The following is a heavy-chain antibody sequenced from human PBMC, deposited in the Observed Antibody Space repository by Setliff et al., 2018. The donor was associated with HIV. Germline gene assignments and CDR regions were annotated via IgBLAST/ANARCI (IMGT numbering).Heavy chain of an antibody. CDR2: INHSGST. CDR1: GGSLSGYY. D-gene: IGHD3-10*01. CDR3: ARRVSHGSQPSYFDY. J-gene: IGHJ4*02. Sequence: SETLSLTCAVYGGSLSGYYWTWIRQPPGKGLEWIGEINHSGSTNYNPSLKSRVTISIDTSKNQFSLKLSSVTAADTAVYYCARRVSHGSQPSYFDYWGQGTLVTVPS. V-gene: IGHV4-34*01.